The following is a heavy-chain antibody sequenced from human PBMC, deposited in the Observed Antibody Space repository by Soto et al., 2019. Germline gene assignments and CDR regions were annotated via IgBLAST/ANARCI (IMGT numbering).Heavy chain of an antibody. D-gene: IGHD4-17*01. V-gene: IGHV4-30-4*01. CDR1: GGSISSGDYY. Sequence: QVQLQESGPGLVKPSQTLSLTCTVSGGSISSGDYYWSWIRQPPGKGLEWIGYIYYSGSTYYNPSLQRRVTISVDTSQNPFSLKLSAVTAADTAVYYCARVHLYARAGMDVWGQGTTVTVSS. J-gene: IGHJ6*02. CDR3: ARVHLYARAGMDV. CDR2: IYYSGST.